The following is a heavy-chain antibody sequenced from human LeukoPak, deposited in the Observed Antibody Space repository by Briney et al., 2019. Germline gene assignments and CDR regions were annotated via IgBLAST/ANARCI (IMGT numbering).Heavy chain of an antibody. V-gene: IGHV4-39*02. CDR3: AREYYYDSSGYRY. Sequence: SETLSLTCTVSGGSISSSSYSWGWIRQPPGKGLEWIGSIYYSGTTYYNPSLKSRVTISVDTSKNQFSLKLSSVTAADTAVYYCAREYYYDSSGYRYWGQGTLVTVSS. J-gene: IGHJ4*02. CDR2: IYYSGTT. D-gene: IGHD3-22*01. CDR1: GGSISSSSYS.